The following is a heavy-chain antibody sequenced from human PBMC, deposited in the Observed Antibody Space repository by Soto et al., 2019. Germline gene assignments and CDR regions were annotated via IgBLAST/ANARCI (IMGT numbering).Heavy chain of an antibody. D-gene: IGHD6-25*01. CDR2: INPKNGAT. Sequence: ASVKVSCKPSGYIFTDYYMHWVRQAPGQGLEWMGWINPKNGATKSLQKFQGRVAMTRDTSISTFCMELRWLTSDDTAVYYCARDGGQNSGYIWGQGSLVTVSS. V-gene: IGHV1-2*02. CDR3: ARDGGQNSGYI. J-gene: IGHJ4*02. CDR1: GYIFTDYY.